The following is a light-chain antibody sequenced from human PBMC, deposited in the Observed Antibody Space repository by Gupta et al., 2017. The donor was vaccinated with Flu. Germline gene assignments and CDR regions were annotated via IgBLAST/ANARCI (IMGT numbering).Light chain of an antibody. CDR3: QQSDSAPQT. CDR1: HSIKNY. J-gene: IGKJ2*01. V-gene: IGKV1-39*01. CDR2: AAT. Sequence: PSSLSASLGDRVTITCRASHSIKNYLNWYQQKVGRAPKLLIFAATTLQGGVPSRFSGSGSGTEFTLTINSLQPEDLATYFCQQSDSAPQTFGQGTRLEIK.